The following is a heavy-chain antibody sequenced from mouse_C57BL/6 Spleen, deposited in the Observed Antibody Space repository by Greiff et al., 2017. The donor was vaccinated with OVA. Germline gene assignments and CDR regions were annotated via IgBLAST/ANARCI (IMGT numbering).Heavy chain of an antibody. CDR1: GFSLTSYA. J-gene: IGHJ3*01. CDR3: ASHYGSSLAWCAY. D-gene: IGHD1-1*01. Sequence: VKVVESGPGLVAPSQSLSITCTVSGFSLTSYAISWVRQPPGKGLEWLGVIWTGGGPNYNSALKSRLSISKDNSKSQVFLKMNRLQTDDTARYYCASHYGSSLAWCAYWGQGTLVTVSA. CDR2: IWTGGGP. V-gene: IGHV2-9-1*01.